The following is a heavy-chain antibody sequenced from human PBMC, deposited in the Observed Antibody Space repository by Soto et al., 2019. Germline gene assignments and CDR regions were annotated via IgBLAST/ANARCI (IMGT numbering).Heavy chain of an antibody. V-gene: IGHV1-2*04. D-gene: IGHD2-2*02. J-gene: IGHJ3*02. CDR2: INPNSGGT. Sequence: ASVKVSCKASGYTFTGYYMHWVRQAPGQGLEWMGWINPNSGGTNYAQKFQGWVTMTRDTSISTAYMELSRLRSDDTAVYYCARDDGGYCSSTSCYTGAFDIWGQGTMVTVSS. CDR3: ARDDGGYCSSTSCYTGAFDI. CDR1: GYTFTGYY.